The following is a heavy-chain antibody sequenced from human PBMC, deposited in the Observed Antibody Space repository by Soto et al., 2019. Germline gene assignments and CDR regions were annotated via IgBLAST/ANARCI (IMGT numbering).Heavy chain of an antibody. D-gene: IGHD5-12*01. CDR2: FGPEDGET. V-gene: IGHV1-24*01. CDR3: AGMANSGYDLRWFDP. Sequence: GASVKVSCKVSGYTLTELSMHWVRQAPGKGLEWMGGFGPEDGETIYAQKFQGRVTMTEDTSTDTAYMELSSLRSEDTAVYYCAGMANSGYDLRWFDPWGQGTLVTVSS. CDR1: GYTLTELS. J-gene: IGHJ5*02.